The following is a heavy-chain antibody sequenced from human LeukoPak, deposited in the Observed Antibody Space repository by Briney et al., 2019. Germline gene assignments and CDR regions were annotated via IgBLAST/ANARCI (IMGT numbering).Heavy chain of an antibody. CDR1: GFTFSSYG. D-gene: IGHD3-3*01. CDR2: ISYDGSNK. Sequence: GRPLRLSCAASGFTFSSYGMHWVRQAPGKGLEWVAVISYDGSNKYYADSVKGRFTISRDNAKNSLYLQMNSLRAEDTALYYCAKDRAITIFGVVTPGGMDVWGQGTTVTVSS. V-gene: IGHV3-30*18. CDR3: AKDRAITIFGVVTPGGMDV. J-gene: IGHJ6*02.